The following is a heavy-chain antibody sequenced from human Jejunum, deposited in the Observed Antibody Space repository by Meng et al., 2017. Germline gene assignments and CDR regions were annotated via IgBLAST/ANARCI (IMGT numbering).Heavy chain of an antibody. Sequence: GESLKISCTASGFTFSDSYMYWIRQAPGRGLEWISYISTSVASKYYADSVEGRFTISRDNAKNSLYLQMNSLRADDTAVYYCAKELIVAGTFDHWGQGTLVTVSS. CDR1: GFTFSDSY. V-gene: IGHV3-11*04. J-gene: IGHJ4*02. D-gene: IGHD6-19*01. CDR2: ISTSVASK. CDR3: AKELIVAGTFDH.